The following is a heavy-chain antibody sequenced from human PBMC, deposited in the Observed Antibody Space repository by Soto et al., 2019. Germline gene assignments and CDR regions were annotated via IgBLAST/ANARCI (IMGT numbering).Heavy chain of an antibody. CDR2: IYYSGST. CDR3: ARESPYGAVAGKIDY. CDR1: GGSISSGGYY. J-gene: IGHJ4*02. Sequence: QVQLQESGPGLVKPSQTLSLTCTVSGGSISSGGYYWSWIRQHPGKGLEWIGYIYYSGSTYYNPSLKSRVTISVDTSKNQFSLKVSSVTAADTAVYYCARESPYGAVAGKIDYWGQGTLVTVSS. V-gene: IGHV4-31*03. D-gene: IGHD6-13*01.